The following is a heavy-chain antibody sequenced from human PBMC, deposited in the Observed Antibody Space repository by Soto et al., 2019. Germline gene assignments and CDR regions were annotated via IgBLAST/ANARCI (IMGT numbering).Heavy chain of an antibody. CDR3: ARQYTISSPFDY. J-gene: IGHJ4*02. Sequence: PGESLKISCQASGYTFVAYWIGWVRQMPGKGLEWMGITYPHNPDTRYSPSFQGQITISADKSINTAYLQLSSLKASDTAIYYCARQYTISSPFDYWGQGTLVTVSS. CDR2: TYPHNPDT. D-gene: IGHD6-6*01. V-gene: IGHV5-51*01. CDR1: GYTFVAYW.